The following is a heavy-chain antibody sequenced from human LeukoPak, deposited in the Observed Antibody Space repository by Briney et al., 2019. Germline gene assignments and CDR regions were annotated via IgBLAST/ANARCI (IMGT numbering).Heavy chain of an antibody. CDR2: MQPESGDT. J-gene: IGHJ4*02. CDR3: ARVPRDRSSLDS. CDR1: GYDFINYD. D-gene: IGHD6-6*01. Sequence: ASVKVSCKASGYDFINYDINWVRQAAGQGLERMAWMQPESGDTGYAQNFQGRVIMTRDTSISTVYMELMSLRSDDTAVYYCARVPRDRSSLDSWGQGTLVTVSS. V-gene: IGHV1-8*01.